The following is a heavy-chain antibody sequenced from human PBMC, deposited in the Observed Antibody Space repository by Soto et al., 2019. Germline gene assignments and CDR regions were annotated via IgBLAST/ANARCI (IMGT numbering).Heavy chain of an antibody. V-gene: IGHV1-18*01. J-gene: IGHJ4*02. CDR1: GYTFTSYG. CDR3: ATRSPAFDF. Sequence: GASVKVSCKTSGYTFTSYGISWVRQAPGQGLEWMGWSSTDKGKTNYAQKFQGRVTMTTDTSTSTAYMELRSLRSDDTAVYYCATRSPAFDFWGQGTLVTVSS. CDR2: SSTDKGKT.